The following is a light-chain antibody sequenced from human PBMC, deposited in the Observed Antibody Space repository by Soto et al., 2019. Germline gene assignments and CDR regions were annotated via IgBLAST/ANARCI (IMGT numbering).Light chain of an antibody. V-gene: IGKV1-5*03. CDR2: KAS. CDR1: QSISNW. Sequence: DIQMTQSPSTLSASVGDSVTITCRASQSISNWLAWYQQKPGKAPKFLIYKASNLESGVPSRFSGSGSGTEFTLTISSLQHDDFATYYCQQYNSHSWTFGQGTKVEIK. CDR3: QQYNSHSWT. J-gene: IGKJ1*01.